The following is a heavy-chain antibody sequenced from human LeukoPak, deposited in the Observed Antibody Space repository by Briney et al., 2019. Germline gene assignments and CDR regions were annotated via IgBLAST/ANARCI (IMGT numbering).Heavy chain of an antibody. V-gene: IGHV5-51*01. CDR3: ARRSSGWSFNY. CDR2: IYPSDSDT. Sequence: GESLKISCKGSGYSFTSYWIGWVRQMPGKDVEWVGIIYPSDSDTRYSPSFQGQVTISADKSISTAYLQWSSLKASDTAMYYCARRSSGWSFNYWGQGALVTVSS. J-gene: IGHJ4*02. D-gene: IGHD6-19*01. CDR1: GYSFTSYW.